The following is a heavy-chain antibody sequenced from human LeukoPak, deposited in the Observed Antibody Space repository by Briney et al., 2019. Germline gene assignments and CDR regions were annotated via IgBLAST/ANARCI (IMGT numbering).Heavy chain of an antibody. V-gene: IGHV4-31*03. CDR3: ARERKYSGVHWFDP. Sequence: SETLSLTCTVSGGSISSGGYYWSWIRQHPGKGLEWIGYIYYSGSTYYNPSLKSRVTISVDTSKNQFSLKMSSVTAADTAVYYCARERKYSGVHWFDPWGQGTLVTVSS. D-gene: IGHD1-26*01. J-gene: IGHJ5*02. CDR2: IYYSGST. CDR1: GGSISSGGYY.